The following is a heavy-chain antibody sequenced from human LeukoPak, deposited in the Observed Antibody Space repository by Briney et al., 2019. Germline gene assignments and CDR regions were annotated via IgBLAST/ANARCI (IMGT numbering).Heavy chain of an antibody. D-gene: IGHD2-15*01. CDR2: INPSGGST. J-gene: IGHJ6*02. CDR1: GYTFTSYY. V-gene: IGHV1-46*01. CDR3: ARGLVRYCSGGSCYLPGFYYYYGMDV. Sequence: ASVKVSCKASGYTFTSYYMHWVRQAPGQGLEWMGIINPSGGSTSYAQKFQGRVTMTRDTSTSTVYMELSSLRSEDTAVYYCARGLVRYCSGGSCYLPGFYYYYGMDVWGQGTTVTVSS.